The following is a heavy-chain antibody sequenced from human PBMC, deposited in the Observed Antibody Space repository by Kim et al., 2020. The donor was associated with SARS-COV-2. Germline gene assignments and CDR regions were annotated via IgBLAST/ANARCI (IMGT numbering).Heavy chain of an antibody. Sequence: ASVKVSCKASGYTFTSYAMHWVRQAPGQRLEWMGWINAGNGNTKYSQKFQGRVTITRDTSASTAYMELSSLRSEDTAVYYCARSGNYAPGSSGYYGDDWFDPWGQGTLVTVSS. CDR1: GYTFTSYA. D-gene: IGHD3-22*01. CDR3: ARSGNYAPGSSGYYGDDWFDP. CDR2: INAGNGNT. V-gene: IGHV1-3*01. J-gene: IGHJ5*02.